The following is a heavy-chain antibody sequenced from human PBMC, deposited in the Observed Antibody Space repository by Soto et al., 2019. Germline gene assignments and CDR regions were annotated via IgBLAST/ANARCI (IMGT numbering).Heavy chain of an antibody. V-gene: IGHV6-1*01. J-gene: IGHJ4*02. Sequence: PSQTLSLTCAISGDSVSSNSAAWNWIRQSPSRGLEWLGRTYYRSKWYNDYAVSVKSRITINPDTSKNQFSLQLNSVTPEDTAVYYCARVIYVFWSGYLGNPGPYYFASWAQETLVTVPS. D-gene: IGHD3-3*01. CDR3: ARVIYVFWSGYLGNPGPYYFAS. CDR2: TYYRSKWYN. CDR1: GDSVSSNSAA.